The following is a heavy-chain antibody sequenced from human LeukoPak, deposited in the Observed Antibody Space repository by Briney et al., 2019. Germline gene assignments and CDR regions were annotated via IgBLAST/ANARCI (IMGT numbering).Heavy chain of an antibody. CDR1: GGTFSSYA. D-gene: IGHD4-17*01. J-gene: IGHJ4*02. V-gene: IGHV1-18*01. Sequence: SVKVSCKASGGTFSSYAISWVRQAPGQGLEWMGWISAYNGNTNYAQNLQGRVTMTTGTSTSTAYMELWSLRSDDTAVYYCARSGDGYGDPFDYWGQGALVTVSS. CDR3: ARSGDGYGDPFDY. CDR2: ISAYNGNT.